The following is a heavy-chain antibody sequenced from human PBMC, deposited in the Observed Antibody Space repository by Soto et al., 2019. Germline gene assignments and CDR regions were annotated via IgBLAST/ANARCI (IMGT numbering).Heavy chain of an antibody. CDR1: GGTFSSYA. V-gene: IGHV1-69*13. Sequence: SVKVSCKASGGTFSSYAISWVRQAPGQGLEWMGGIIPIFGTANYAQKFQGRVTITADESTSTAYMELSSLRAEDTAVYYCAGGYYHPYYFDYWGQGTLVTVSS. D-gene: IGHD3-3*01. CDR2: IIPIFGTA. CDR3: AGGYYHPYYFDY. J-gene: IGHJ4*02.